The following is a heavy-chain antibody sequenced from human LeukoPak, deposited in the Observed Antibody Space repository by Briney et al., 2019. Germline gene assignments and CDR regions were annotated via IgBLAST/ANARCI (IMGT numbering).Heavy chain of an antibody. CDR2: INPNSGGT. J-gene: IGHJ5*02. CDR3: ARSRLGYCSSTSCYLFDP. V-gene: IGHV1-2*02. Sequence: GASVKVSCKASGCTFTGYYMHWVRQAPGQGLEWMGWINPNSGGTNYAQKFQGRVTMTRDTSISTAYMELSRLRSDDTAVYYCARSRLGYCSSTSCYLFDPWGQGTLVTVSS. D-gene: IGHD2-2*01. CDR1: GCTFTGYY.